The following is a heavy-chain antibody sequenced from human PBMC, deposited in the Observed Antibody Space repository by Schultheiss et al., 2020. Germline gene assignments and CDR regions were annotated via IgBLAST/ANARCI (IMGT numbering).Heavy chain of an antibody. Sequence: ASVKVSCKASGYTFTSYYMHWVRQAPGQGLEWMGIINPSGGSTSYAQKFHGRVTMTRDTSTSTVYMELSSLRSEDTAVYYCARGELRFLEWLLYRGSENYYYYYMDVGGKGTT. V-gene: IGHV1-46*01. CDR2: INPSGGST. D-gene: IGHD3-3*01. CDR3: ARGELRFLEWLLYRGSENYYYYYMDV. J-gene: IGHJ6*03. CDR1: GYTFTSYY.